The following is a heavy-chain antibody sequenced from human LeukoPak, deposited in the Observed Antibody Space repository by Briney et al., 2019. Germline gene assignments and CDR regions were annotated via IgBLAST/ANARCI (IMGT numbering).Heavy chain of an antibody. J-gene: IGHJ4*02. CDR1: GVTFSSYS. Sequence: GGSLRLSCAASGVTFSSYSMNWVRQAPGKGLEWVSSISSSSSYIYYPDSVKGRFTISRDNAKNSLYLQMNSLRAEDTAVYYCASDGGPFDYWGQGTLVTVSS. D-gene: IGHD4-23*01. V-gene: IGHV3-21*01. CDR2: ISSSSSYI. CDR3: ASDGGPFDY.